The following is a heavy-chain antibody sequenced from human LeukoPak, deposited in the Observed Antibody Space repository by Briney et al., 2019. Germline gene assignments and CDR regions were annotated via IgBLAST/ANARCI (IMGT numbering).Heavy chain of an antibody. Sequence: ASVKVSCKASGGTFSSYAISWVRQAPGQGLEWMGGIIPIFGTANYAQKFQGRVTITADESTSTAYMELSSLRSEDTAVYYCARDFGSDPPKVAHYWGQGTLVTVSS. CDR1: GGTFSSYA. V-gene: IGHV1-69*13. J-gene: IGHJ4*02. D-gene: IGHD3-10*01. CDR2: IIPIFGTA. CDR3: ARDFGSDPPKVAHY.